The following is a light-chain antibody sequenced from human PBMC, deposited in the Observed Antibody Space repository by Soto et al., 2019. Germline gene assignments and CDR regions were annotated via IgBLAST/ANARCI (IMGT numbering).Light chain of an antibody. J-gene: IGLJ1*01. V-gene: IGLV2-14*03. Sequence: QSVLTQPASVAGSPGQSITISCTGTSRDVGGYDYVSWYQQHPGKAPKLIVYDVNNRPSGVSTHFSGSKSGNTASLTISGLQSEDEADYYCSSYTTSRTYVFGTGTKVTVL. CDR2: DVN. CDR1: SRDVGGYDY. CDR3: SSYTTSRTYV.